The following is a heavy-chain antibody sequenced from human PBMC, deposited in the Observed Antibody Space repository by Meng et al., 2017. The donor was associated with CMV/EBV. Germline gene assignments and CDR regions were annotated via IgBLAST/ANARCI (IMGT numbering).Heavy chain of an antibody. CDR3: ARDDSYGYSY. J-gene: IGHJ4*02. V-gene: IGHV4-34*01. Sequence: SETLSLTCAVYGGSFSGYYWSWIRQPPGKGLEWIGEINHSGSTNYNPSLMSRVTISVDTSKNQFSLKLSSVTAADTAVYYCARDDSYGYSYWGQGTLVTVSS. CDR2: INHSGST. D-gene: IGHD5-18*01. CDR1: GGSFSGYY.